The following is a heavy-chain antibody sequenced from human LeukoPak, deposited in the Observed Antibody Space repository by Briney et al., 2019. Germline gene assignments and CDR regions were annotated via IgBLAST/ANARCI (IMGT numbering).Heavy chain of an antibody. J-gene: IGHJ6*04. CDR2: ISSSTTYI. V-gene: IGHV3-21*01. CDR1: GFTFSTYN. CDR3: VRNSGDCSVGSCYIRGGGMDV. D-gene: IGHD2-15*01. Sequence: GGSLRLSCAASGFTFSTYNMNWVRQAPGKGLEWVSSISSSTTYIYYADSVKGRFTISRDNAKNSLYLQMNSLRAEDTAVYYCVRNSGDCSVGSCYIRGGGMDVWGKGTTVTVSS.